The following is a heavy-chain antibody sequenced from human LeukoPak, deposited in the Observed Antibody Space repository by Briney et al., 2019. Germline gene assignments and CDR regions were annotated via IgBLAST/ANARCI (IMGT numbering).Heavy chain of an antibody. Sequence: GASVKVSCKASGGTFSSYAISCVRQAPGQGLEWMGRIIPIFGIANYAQKFQGRVTITADKSTSTAYMELSSLRSEDTAVYYCARAYSSGTGFDYWGQGTLVTVSS. CDR3: ARAYSSGTGFDY. J-gene: IGHJ4*02. CDR1: GGTFSSYA. CDR2: IIPIFGIA. V-gene: IGHV1-69*04. D-gene: IGHD6-19*01.